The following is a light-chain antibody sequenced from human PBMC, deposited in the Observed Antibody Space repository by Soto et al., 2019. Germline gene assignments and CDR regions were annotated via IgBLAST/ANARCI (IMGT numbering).Light chain of an antibody. Sequence: EIVLTQSPATLSLSPGERATLSCRASQSVSSYLAWYQQKPGQAPRLLIYDASNRATGIPARFSGSGSGTDFTLTISRLEPEDFAVYYCQQRSNWPPGITVGQGTRLEIK. J-gene: IGKJ5*01. CDR3: QQRSNWPPGIT. CDR2: DAS. CDR1: QSVSSY. V-gene: IGKV3-11*01.